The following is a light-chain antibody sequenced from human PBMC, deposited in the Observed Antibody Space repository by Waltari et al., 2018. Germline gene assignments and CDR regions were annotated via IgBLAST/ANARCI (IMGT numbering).Light chain of an antibody. CDR2: WAS. V-gene: IGKV4-1*01. CDR3: QQYYRSRT. J-gene: IGKJ1*01. CDR1: QSILYSSNDKNY. Sequence: DIVMTQSPDSLAVSLGERATINCKSSQSILYSSNDKNYLAWYQQKPGQPPKLLIYWASTRESGVPDQFSGSGSGTDFTLTISSLQAEDVAVYYCQQYYRSRTFGQGTKVEIK.